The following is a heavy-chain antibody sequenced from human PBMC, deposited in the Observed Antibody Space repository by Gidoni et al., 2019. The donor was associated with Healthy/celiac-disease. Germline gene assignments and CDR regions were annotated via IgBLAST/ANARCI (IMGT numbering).Heavy chain of an antibody. D-gene: IGHD3-22*01. CDR1: GFTFSSYS. J-gene: IGHJ4*02. CDR2: ISSSSSTI. CDR3: ARDDVDGTLSYYDSSGYSLDY. Sequence: EVQLVESGGGLVQPGGSLRLSCAASGFTFSSYSLHWVRQAPGKGLEWVSYISSSSSTIYYADSVKGRFTISRDNAKNSLYLQMNSLRDEDTAVYYCARDDVDGTLSYYDSSGYSLDYWGQGALVTVSS. V-gene: IGHV3-48*02.